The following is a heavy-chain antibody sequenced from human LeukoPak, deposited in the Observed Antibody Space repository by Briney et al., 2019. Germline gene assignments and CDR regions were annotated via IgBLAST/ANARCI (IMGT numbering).Heavy chain of an antibody. J-gene: IGHJ6*03. V-gene: IGHV4-39*01. Sequence: SETLSLTRTVSGGSISSSSYYWGWIRQPPGKGLEWIGSIYYSGSTYYNPSLKSRVTISVDTSKNQFSLKLSSVTAADTAVYYCARQKDQLLFYYYYYMDVWGKGTTVTVSS. CDR3: ARQKDQLLFYYYYYMDV. CDR2: IYYSGST. CDR1: GGSISSSSYY. D-gene: IGHD2-2*01.